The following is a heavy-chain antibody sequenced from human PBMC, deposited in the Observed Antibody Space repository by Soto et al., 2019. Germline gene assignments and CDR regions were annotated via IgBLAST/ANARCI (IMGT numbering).Heavy chain of an antibody. V-gene: IGHV3-21*01. D-gene: IGHD6-13*01. CDR1: GFTFSSYS. Sequence: EVQLVESGGGLVKPGGSLRLSCAASGFTFSSYSMNWVRQAPGKGLEWVSSISSSSYIYYADSVKGRFTISRDNAKNSLYLQMNSLRAEDTAVYYCARGGGKGEGSSWYHPGYWGQGTLVTVSS. CDR3: ARGGGKGEGSSWYHPGY. CDR2: ISSSSYI. J-gene: IGHJ4*02.